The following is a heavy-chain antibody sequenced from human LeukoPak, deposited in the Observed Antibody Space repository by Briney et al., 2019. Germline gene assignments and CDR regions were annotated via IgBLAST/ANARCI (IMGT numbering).Heavy chain of an antibody. J-gene: IGHJ5*02. D-gene: IGHD3-3*01. CDR1: GGSISSSSYY. CDR2: IYYSGGT. V-gene: IGHV4-39*01. Sequence: SETLSLTCTVSGGSISSSSYYWGWIRQPPGKGLEWIGSIYYSGGTYYNPSLKSRVTISVDTSKNQFSLKLSSVTAADTAVYYCAISYYDFWSGHHTKNWFDPWGQGTLVTVSS. CDR3: AISYYDFWSGHHTKNWFDP.